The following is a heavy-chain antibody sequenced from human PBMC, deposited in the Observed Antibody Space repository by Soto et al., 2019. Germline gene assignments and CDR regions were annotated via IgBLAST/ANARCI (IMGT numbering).Heavy chain of an antibody. CDR1: GYSFSTYG. CDR3: ARDRGYGSDTFDI. Sequence: QAQLVLSGAEVKSPGASVKVFCKASGYSFSTYGISWVRQAPGQGLEWMGRIGAYDGDTNYAQKLQGRVTMTIDTSTSTAYMELTSLRSDDTAMYYCARDRGYGSDTFDIWGQGTMVTVTS. V-gene: IGHV1-18*01. J-gene: IGHJ3*02. CDR2: IGAYDGDT. D-gene: IGHD5-18*01.